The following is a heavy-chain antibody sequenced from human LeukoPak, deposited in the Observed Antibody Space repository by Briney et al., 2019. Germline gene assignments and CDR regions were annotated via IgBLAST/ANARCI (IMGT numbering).Heavy chain of an antibody. D-gene: IGHD6-13*01. CDR2: IWYDGSNK. CDR1: GFTFSSYG. J-gene: IGHJ4*02. Sequence: GGSLRLSCAASGFTFSSYGMHWVRQAPGKGLEWVAVIWYDGSNKYYADSVKGRFTISRDNSKNTLYLQMNSLRAEDTAVYYCARGQLGSSSAYYFDYWGQGTLVTVSS. CDR3: ARGQLGSSSAYYFDY. V-gene: IGHV3-33*01.